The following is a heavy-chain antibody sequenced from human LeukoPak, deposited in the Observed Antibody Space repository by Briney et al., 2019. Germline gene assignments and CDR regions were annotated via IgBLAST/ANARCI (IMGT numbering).Heavy chain of an antibody. CDR3: ARRVAVAGTPLYWFDP. D-gene: IGHD6-19*01. Sequence: GESLQISCQGSGYSFTSYWIGWVRQMPGKGLEWMGIIYPGDSDTRYSPSFQGQVTISADKSISTAYLQWSSLKASDTAMYYCARRVAVAGTPLYWFDPWGQGTLVTVSS. CDR1: GYSFTSYW. J-gene: IGHJ5*02. CDR2: IYPGDSDT. V-gene: IGHV5-51*01.